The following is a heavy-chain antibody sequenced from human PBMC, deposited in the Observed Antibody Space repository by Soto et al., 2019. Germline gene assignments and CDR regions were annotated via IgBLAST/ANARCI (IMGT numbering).Heavy chain of an antibody. D-gene: IGHD7-27*01. V-gene: IGHV3-23*01. CDR3: AKRLTGWYFDL. CDR1: GFTFSSYA. J-gene: IGHJ2*01. Sequence: GESLKISCAASGFTFSSYAMSWVRQAPGKGLEWVSAISGSGGSTYYADSVKGRFTISRDNSKNTLYLQMNSLRAEDTAVYYCAKRLTGWYFDLWGRGTLVTVSS. CDR2: ISGSGGST.